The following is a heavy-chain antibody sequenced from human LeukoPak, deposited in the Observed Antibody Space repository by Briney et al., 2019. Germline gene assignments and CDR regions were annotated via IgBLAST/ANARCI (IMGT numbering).Heavy chain of an antibody. D-gene: IGHD6-19*01. CDR1: GYAFTSYY. CDR3: ARLTGRIAVAGPDAFDI. J-gene: IGHJ3*02. Sequence: ASVKVSCKASGYAFTSYYMHWVRQAPGQGLEWMGIINPSGGSTSYAQKFQGRVTMTRDMSTSTVYMELSSLRSEDTAVYYCARLTGRIAVAGPDAFDIRGQGTMVTVSS. CDR2: INPSGGST. V-gene: IGHV1-46*01.